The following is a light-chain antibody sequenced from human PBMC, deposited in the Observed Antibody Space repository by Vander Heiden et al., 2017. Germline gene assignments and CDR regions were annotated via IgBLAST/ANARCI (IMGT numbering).Light chain of an antibody. CDR2: EVS. CDR3: RSYTSSSTWV. Sequence: QSALTQPASVSGSPGQSITTSCTGTSSDVGGYHYVSWYQQHAGTAPKLMIYEVSNRPAGVPNRFSGSKAGNTASLTISGLQAEDEADYYCRSYTSSSTWVFGGGTKLTVL. J-gene: IGLJ3*02. V-gene: IGLV2-14*01. CDR1: SSDVGGYHY.